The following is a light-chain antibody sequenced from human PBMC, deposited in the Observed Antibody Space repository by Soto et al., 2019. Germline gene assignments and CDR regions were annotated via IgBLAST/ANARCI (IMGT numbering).Light chain of an antibody. Sequence: EIVLTQSPCTLSLSPGERATLSCRASQSVSSSYLAWYQQKPGQAPRLLIYGASSRATGIPDRFSGSGSGTDFTLTISRLEPEDFAVYYCQHLGTFGQGTKVEIK. V-gene: IGKV3-20*01. CDR2: GAS. J-gene: IGKJ1*01. CDR1: QSVSSSY. CDR3: QHLGT.